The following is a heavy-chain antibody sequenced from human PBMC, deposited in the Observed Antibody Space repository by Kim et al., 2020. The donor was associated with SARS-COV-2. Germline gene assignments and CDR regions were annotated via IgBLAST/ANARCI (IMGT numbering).Heavy chain of an antibody. D-gene: IGHD3-10*01. CDR2: TYYRSKWYN. J-gene: IGHJ6*02. V-gene: IGHV6-1*01. Sequence: SQTLSLTCAISGDSVSSNSAAWNWIRQSPSRGLEWLGRTYYRSKWYNDYAVSVKSRITINPDTSKNQFSLQLNSLTPEDTAVYYCAREGLLWFGELGYYGMDVWGQGTTVTVSS. CDR1: GDSVSSNSAA. CDR3: AREGLLWFGELGYYGMDV.